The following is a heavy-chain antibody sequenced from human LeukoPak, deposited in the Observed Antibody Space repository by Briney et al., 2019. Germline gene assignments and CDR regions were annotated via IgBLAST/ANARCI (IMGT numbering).Heavy chain of an antibody. CDR3: ARGLSSTTPNNYALDV. CDR2: ISSSGGTV. D-gene: IGHD2-2*01. CDR1: GFSFSSYT. V-gene: IGHV3-48*02. J-gene: IGHJ6*02. Sequence: AGGSLRLSCAASGFSFSSYTMNWVRQAPGKGLEWVSYISSSGGTVYYADSVKGRFTIPRDSAKNSLYLQMDSLGDEDTAVYYCARGLSSTTPNNYALDVWGQGTTVTVS.